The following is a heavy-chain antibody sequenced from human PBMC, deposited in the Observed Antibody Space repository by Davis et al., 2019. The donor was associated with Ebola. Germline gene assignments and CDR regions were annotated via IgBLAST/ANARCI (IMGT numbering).Heavy chain of an antibody. V-gene: IGHV1-18*01. CDR2: ISAYNGNT. CDR1: GYTFTSYG. CDR3: ARGDRRFLEWFHFDY. J-gene: IGHJ4*02. D-gene: IGHD3-3*01. Sequence: ASVKVSCKASGYTFTSYGISWVRQAPGQGLEWMGWISAYNGNTNYAQKLQGRVTMTTDTSTSTAHMELRSLRSDDTAVYYCARGDRRFLEWFHFDYWGQGTLVTVSS.